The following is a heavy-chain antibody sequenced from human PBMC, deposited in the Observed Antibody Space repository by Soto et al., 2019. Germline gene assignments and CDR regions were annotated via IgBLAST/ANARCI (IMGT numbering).Heavy chain of an antibody. CDR3: AMRCVGYCSITSCSSAFDI. Sequence: QVQLQQWGAGLLKPSETLSLTCAVYGGSFSGYYWSWIRQPPGKGLEWLGEINHSGSTNYNPSLKIRVTISVDTSKKQLSLNLSSVTAADTGVYYCAMRCVGYCSITSCSSAFDIWGPGTMVTVSS. V-gene: IGHV4-34*01. D-gene: IGHD2-2*01. J-gene: IGHJ3*02. CDR1: GGSFSGYY. CDR2: INHSGST.